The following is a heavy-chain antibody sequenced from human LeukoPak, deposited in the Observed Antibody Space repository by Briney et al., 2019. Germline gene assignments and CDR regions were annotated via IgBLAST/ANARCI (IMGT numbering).Heavy chain of an antibody. V-gene: IGHV4-59*02. J-gene: IGHJ6*02. CDR3: ARDDYSSGWSESGKFPYYQYNGMDV. CDR2: IYYRGSS. CDR1: GGSVTSDY. Sequence: PSETLSLTCSVSGGSVTSDYWSWVRQSPGKGLEWIGYIYYRGSSKYNPSLKSRATISVDTSKNQISLKLRSVTAADTAVYYCARDDYSSGWSESGKFPYYQYNGMDVWGQGTTVIVSS. D-gene: IGHD6-19*01.